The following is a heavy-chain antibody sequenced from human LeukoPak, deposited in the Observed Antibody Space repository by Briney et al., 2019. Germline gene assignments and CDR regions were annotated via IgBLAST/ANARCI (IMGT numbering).Heavy chain of an antibody. D-gene: IGHD5-18*01. CDR2: IYYSGST. CDR3: ASQYSYASPFDY. J-gene: IGHJ4*02. V-gene: IGHV4-59*01. CDR1: GGSISSYY. Sequence: SETLSLTCTVSGGSISSYYWSWIRQPPGKGLEWIGYIYYSGSTNYNPSLKSRVTISVDTSKNQFSLKLSSVTAADTAVYCCASQYSYASPFDYWGQGTLVTVSS.